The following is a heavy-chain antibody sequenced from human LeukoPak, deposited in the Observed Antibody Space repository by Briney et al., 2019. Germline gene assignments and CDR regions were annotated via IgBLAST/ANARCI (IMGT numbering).Heavy chain of an antibody. CDR3: AKASREYSSTWYY. Sequence: GCSLRLSCAASGCTFNNYVMSLVRQAPGTGREWVSRVSGTGDSTYYADSVKGRVTISRDNFKNRLYLQMNSLRADDTAVYYCAKASREYSSTWYYWGQGTPVTVSP. CDR2: VSGTGDST. V-gene: IGHV3-23*01. D-gene: IGHD6-13*01. CDR1: GCTFNNYV. J-gene: IGHJ4*02.